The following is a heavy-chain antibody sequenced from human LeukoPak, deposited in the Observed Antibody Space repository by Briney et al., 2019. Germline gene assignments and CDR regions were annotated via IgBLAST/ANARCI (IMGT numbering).Heavy chain of an antibody. CDR3: AKVNRDCSSTGCQPRVDF. V-gene: IGHV4-59*12. J-gene: IGHJ4*02. CDR1: GGSISSYY. Sequence: SETLSLTCTVSGGSISSYYWSWIRQPPGKGLEWIGYIYYSGSTNYNPSLKSRVTISVDTSKNQFSLKLSSVNAADTAVYYCAKVNRDCSSTGCQPRVDFWGQGTLVTVSS. CDR2: IYYSGST. D-gene: IGHD2-2*01.